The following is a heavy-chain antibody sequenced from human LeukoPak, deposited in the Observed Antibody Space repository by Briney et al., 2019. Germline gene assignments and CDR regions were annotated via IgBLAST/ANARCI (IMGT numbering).Heavy chain of an antibody. Sequence: ASVRVSCKASGGAFSSYVISWVRQAPGQGLEWMGGIIPIFGTADYAQKFQGRLTITADKSTSTAYMELSSLRSEDTAIYYCASATLRCSGGSCYEMDVWGKGTTVTVPS. CDR2: IIPIFGTA. V-gene: IGHV1-69*06. CDR3: ASATLRCSGGSCYEMDV. J-gene: IGHJ6*04. CDR1: GGAFSSYV. D-gene: IGHD2-15*01.